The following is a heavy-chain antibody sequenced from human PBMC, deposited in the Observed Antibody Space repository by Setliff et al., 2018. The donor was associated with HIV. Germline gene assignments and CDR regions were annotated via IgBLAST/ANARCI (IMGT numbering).Heavy chain of an antibody. CDR3: ARGILFFYYMDI. D-gene: IGHD2-21*01. Sequence: SETLSLTCTVSGACMSSYFWSWVRQTPGKGLEWIGYVLSSGSATYNPSLKSRVAMSVDPSKNQFSLSLASPTAADTAVYYCARGILFFYYMDIWGRGTTVTVTS. CDR2: VLSSGSA. CDR1: GACMSSYF. V-gene: IGHV4-59*08. J-gene: IGHJ6*03.